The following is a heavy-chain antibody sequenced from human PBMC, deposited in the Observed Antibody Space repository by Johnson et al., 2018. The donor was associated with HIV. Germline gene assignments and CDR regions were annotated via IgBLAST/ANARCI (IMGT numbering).Heavy chain of an antibody. CDR2: IRYDGSNK. Sequence: QVQLVESGGGVVQPGGSLRLSCAASGFTFSSYGMHWVHQAPGKGLEWVAFIRYDGSNKYYADSVKGRFTISRDNSKNTLYLQMNSLRAEDTAVYYCAKDGAKYYYDSSGYRDAFDIWGQGTMGTVSS. D-gene: IGHD3-22*01. CDR3: AKDGAKYYYDSSGYRDAFDI. J-gene: IGHJ3*02. V-gene: IGHV3-30*02. CDR1: GFTFSSYG.